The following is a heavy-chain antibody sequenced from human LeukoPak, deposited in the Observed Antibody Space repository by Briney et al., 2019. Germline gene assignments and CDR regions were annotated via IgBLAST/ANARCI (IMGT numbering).Heavy chain of an antibody. CDR2: INHSGST. Sequence: SETLSLTCAVYGGSFSGYYWSWIRQPPGKGLEWIGEINHSGSTNYNPSLKSRVTISVDTSKNQFSLKLSSVTVADTAVYYCARESDYGGGYYYYGMDVWGQGTTVTVSS. V-gene: IGHV4-34*01. CDR3: ARESDYGGGYYYYGMDV. CDR1: GGSFSGYY. J-gene: IGHJ6*02. D-gene: IGHD4-17*01.